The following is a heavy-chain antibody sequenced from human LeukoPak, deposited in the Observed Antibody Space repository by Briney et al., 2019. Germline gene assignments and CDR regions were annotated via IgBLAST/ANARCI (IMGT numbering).Heavy chain of an antibody. CDR3: AKGSSSSSRIHLVDY. V-gene: IGHV4-39*07. CDR1: GGSISSSSYY. D-gene: IGHD6-6*01. Sequence: SETLSLTCTVSGGSISSSSYYWGWIRQPPGKGLEWIGSIYYSGSTYYNPSLKSRVTISVDTSKNQFSLKLSSVTAADTAVYYCAKGSSSSSRIHLVDYWGQGTLVTVSS. J-gene: IGHJ4*02. CDR2: IYYSGST.